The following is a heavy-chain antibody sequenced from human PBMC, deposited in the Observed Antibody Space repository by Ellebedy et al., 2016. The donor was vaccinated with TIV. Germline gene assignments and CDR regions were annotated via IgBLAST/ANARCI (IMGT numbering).Heavy chain of an antibody. CDR1: GYTFTGYY. J-gene: IGHJ3*02. Sequence: ASVKVSXXASGYTFTGYYMNWVRQAPGQGLEWMGWINPHSGGTNYAQKFQGRVTMTRDTSISTGHMELSRLTSDDTAVYYCARGINDYIWGTKGGASDMWGQGTMVTVSS. CDR3: ARGINDYIWGTKGGASDM. V-gene: IGHV1-2*02. D-gene: IGHD3-16*01. CDR2: INPHSGGT.